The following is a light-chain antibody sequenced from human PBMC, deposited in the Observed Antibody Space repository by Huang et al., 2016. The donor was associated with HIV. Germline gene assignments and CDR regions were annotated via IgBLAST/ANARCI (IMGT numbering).Light chain of an antibody. CDR1: QSISAY. CDR2: GAS. J-gene: IGKJ4*01. CDR3: QKSYTTPLT. V-gene: IGKV1-39*01. Sequence: DIQMTQSPSSLSASVGDRVTITCRASQSISAYLNWYQQKPGKAPQLLIYGASTLQSGVPSRFSGSGSGTDFTLTINSLQPEDFATYYCQKSYTTPLTFGGGTKVEI.